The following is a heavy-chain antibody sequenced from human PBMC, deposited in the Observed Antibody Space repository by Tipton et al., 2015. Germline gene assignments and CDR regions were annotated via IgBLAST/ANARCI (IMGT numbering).Heavy chain of an antibody. CDR1: GGSVYSGSHY. CDR3: ASEWNLRLKHDAYYYGLDV. CDR2: ISNRGST. D-gene: IGHD4-17*01. Sequence: TLSLTCTVSGGSVYSGSHYWSWIRQPPGKGLEWIGYISNRGSTSYNPSLKSRVTITVDTSKNQFSLEVRSLTAADTAIYFCASEWNLRLKHDAYYYGLDVWGQGTTVPASS. V-gene: IGHV4-61*01. J-gene: IGHJ6*02.